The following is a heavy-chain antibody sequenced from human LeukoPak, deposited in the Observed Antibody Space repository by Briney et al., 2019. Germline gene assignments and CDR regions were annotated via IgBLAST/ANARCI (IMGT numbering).Heavy chain of an antibody. Sequence: SVKVSCKASGGTFSSYAISWVRQAPGQGLEWMGRIIPILGIANYAQKFQGRVTITADKSTSTAYMELSSQRSEDTAVYYCARTPNRGPPTIYYYYYYGMDVWGQGTTVTVSS. V-gene: IGHV1-69*04. CDR3: ARTPNRGPPTIYYYYYYGMDV. CDR2: IIPILGIA. D-gene: IGHD1-14*01. CDR1: GGTFSSYA. J-gene: IGHJ6*02.